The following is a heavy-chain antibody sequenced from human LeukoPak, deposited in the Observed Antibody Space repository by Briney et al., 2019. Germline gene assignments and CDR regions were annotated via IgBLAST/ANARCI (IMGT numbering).Heavy chain of an antibody. V-gene: IGHV4-59*01. CDR3: AKDPLDYGDLLRFDY. CDR1: GGSISSYY. D-gene: IGHD4-17*01. Sequence: PSETLSLTCTVSGGSISSYYWSWIRQPPGKGLEWIGYIYYSGSTNYNPSLKSRVAISVDTSKNQFSLKLSSVTAADTAVYYCAKDPLDYGDLLRFDYWGQGTLVTVSS. CDR2: IYYSGST. J-gene: IGHJ4*02.